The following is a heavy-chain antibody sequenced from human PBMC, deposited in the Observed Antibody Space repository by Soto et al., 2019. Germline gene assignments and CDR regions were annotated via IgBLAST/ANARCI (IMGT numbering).Heavy chain of an antibody. D-gene: IGHD6-19*01. V-gene: IGHV4-59*08. CDR2: IYYSGST. J-gene: IGHJ4*02. CDR1: GGSISSFY. Sequence: PSETLSLTCTLSGGSISSFYWSWIRQPPGKGLEWIGYIYYSGSTNYNPSLNSRVTISVDTSKNQFSLKLSSVTAADTAVYYGASRAVADYYFDYWGQGTLVTVSS. CDR3: ASRAVADYYFDY.